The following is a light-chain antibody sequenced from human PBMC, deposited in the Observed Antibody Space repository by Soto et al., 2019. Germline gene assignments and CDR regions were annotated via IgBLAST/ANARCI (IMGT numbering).Light chain of an antibody. CDR3: QQQGT. Sequence: EIVLKQSPGTLSLSPGERATLSCRASRSLSSSYVVWYQQKPGQAPRLLIYAASRRATGIPDRFSGSGSATEYTLTISRLEPEEFAVYYCQQQGTFGQGTKLEIK. CDR2: AAS. J-gene: IGKJ2*01. V-gene: IGKV3-20*01. CDR1: RSLSSSY.